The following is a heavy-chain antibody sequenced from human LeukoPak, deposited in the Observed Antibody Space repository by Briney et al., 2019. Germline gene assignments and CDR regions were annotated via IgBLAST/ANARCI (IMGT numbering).Heavy chain of an antibody. J-gene: IGHJ6*03. CDR1: GYTFTSYD. Sequence: ASVKVSCKASGYTFTSYDINWVRQATGQGLEWMGWMNPNSGNKGYAQKFQGRVTMTRNTSISTAYMELSSLRSEDTAVYYCARGGSGCSGGSCLLDYYYYYYMDVWGKGTTVTVSS. V-gene: IGHV1-8*01. CDR3: ARGGSGCSGGSCLLDYYYYYYMDV. CDR2: MNPNSGNK. D-gene: IGHD2-15*01.